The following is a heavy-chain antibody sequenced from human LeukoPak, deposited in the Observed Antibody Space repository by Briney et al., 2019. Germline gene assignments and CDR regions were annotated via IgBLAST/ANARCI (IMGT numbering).Heavy chain of an antibody. V-gene: IGHV3-21*01. CDR2: ITGSSNYI. Sequence: GGSLRLSCAASGFTFSSYSMNWVRQAPGKGLEWLSLITGSSNYIYYADSVKGRFTISRDNAKNSLYLQMNSLRAEDTAVYYCARGGKVVGADYYYYMDVWGKGTTVTISS. CDR1: GFTFSSYS. D-gene: IGHD2-15*01. CDR3: ARGGKVVGADYYYYMDV. J-gene: IGHJ6*03.